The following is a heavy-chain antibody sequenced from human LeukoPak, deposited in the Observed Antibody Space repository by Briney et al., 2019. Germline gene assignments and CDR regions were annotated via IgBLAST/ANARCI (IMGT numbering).Heavy chain of an antibody. D-gene: IGHD6-6*01. CDR3: ARESSSSRYFMGV. Sequence: PSETLSLTCSVSGGSTRTSTSYWGWVRQPPGKGLEWIGSIHYSGSTYKNPSLKSRVTISMDTSGSQFSLKVTSLTAADSAVYFCARESSSSRYFMGVWGRGTTVTVSS. CDR2: IHYSGST. CDR1: GGSTRTSTSY. J-gene: IGHJ6*03. V-gene: IGHV4-39*07.